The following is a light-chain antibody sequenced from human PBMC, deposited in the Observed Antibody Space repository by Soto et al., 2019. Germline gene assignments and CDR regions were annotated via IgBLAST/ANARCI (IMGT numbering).Light chain of an antibody. V-gene: IGKV1-5*03. Sequence: DIQMTQSPSTLSASVGDRVTITCRASQSISSWLAWYQQKPGKAPKLLIYEASNLESGVPSRFSGSGCGTEFTLTISSLQPDDFATYYCQQSNNYPWTFGQGTKVDIK. CDR2: EAS. J-gene: IGKJ1*01. CDR3: QQSNNYPWT. CDR1: QSISSW.